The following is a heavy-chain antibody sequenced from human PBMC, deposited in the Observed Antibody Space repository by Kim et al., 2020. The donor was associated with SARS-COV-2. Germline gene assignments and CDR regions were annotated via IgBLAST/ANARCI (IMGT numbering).Heavy chain of an antibody. CDR2: ISTYDGNT. V-gene: IGHV1-18*01. Sequence: ASVKVSCKASGYTFTTYGISWVRQAPGQGLEWMGWISTYDGNTNYAQRLQGRVTMTTDTSTTTAYMEVRSLRSDDTAVYYCARVGGAADVYYGMDVWGQGTTVTV. D-gene: IGHD3-10*01. CDR3: ARVGGAADVYYGMDV. J-gene: IGHJ6*02. CDR1: GYTFTTYG.